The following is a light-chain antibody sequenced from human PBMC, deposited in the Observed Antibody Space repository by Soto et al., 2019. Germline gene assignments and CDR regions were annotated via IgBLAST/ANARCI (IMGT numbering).Light chain of an antibody. CDR1: QSVSKY. J-gene: IGKJ3*01. CDR3: QQYGSSPFT. Sequence: EIVLTQSPATLSLSPGERATLSCRASQSVSKYLAWYQQKPGQAPRLLIYGASRRATGIPDRFSGSGSGTDFTLTISRLEPEDFAVYYCQQYGSSPFTFGPGTKVDIK. V-gene: IGKV3-20*01. CDR2: GAS.